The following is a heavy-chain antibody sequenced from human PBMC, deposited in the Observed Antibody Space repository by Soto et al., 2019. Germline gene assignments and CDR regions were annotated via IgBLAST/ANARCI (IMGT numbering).Heavy chain of an antibody. J-gene: IGHJ6*02. V-gene: IGHV1-46*01. CDR1: GYTFTSYY. D-gene: IGHD5-12*01. Sequence: ASVKVSCKASGYTFTSYYMHWVRQAPGQGLEWMGIINPSGGSTSYAQKFQGRVTITADESTSTAYMELSSLRSEDTAVYYCARARGGGYDSQFVDYYYGMDVWGQGTTVTVSS. CDR3: ARARGGGYDSQFVDYYYGMDV. CDR2: INPSGGST.